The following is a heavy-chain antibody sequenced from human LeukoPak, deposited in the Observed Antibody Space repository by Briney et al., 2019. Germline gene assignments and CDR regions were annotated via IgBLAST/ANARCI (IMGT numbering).Heavy chain of an antibody. CDR3: VRQDLLRY. Sequence: GGSLKISCLGSGYTFTSYWIGWVRQTPGKGLEWMGVIYPGDSDTRYSPSFQGQVTFSADKSMSTAYLQWSSLKASDTAMYYCVRQDLLRYWGQGTLVTVSS. CDR1: GYTFTSYW. J-gene: IGHJ4*02. V-gene: IGHV5-51*01. CDR2: IYPGDSDT.